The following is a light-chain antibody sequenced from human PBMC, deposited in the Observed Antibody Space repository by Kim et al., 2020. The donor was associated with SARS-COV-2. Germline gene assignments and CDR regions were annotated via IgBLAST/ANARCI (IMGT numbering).Light chain of an antibody. J-gene: IGKJ2*02. CDR3: QKDNSAPCT. V-gene: IGKV1-27*01. Sequence: QMTQSPSSLSASVGDRVTITCQASQGISYYLAWYQQKPGKVPNLLISGASSLESGVPSRFSGSGSGTDFTLTFSSLQPEDVATYYCQKDNSAPCTFGPGTKLEI. CDR2: GAS. CDR1: QGISYY.